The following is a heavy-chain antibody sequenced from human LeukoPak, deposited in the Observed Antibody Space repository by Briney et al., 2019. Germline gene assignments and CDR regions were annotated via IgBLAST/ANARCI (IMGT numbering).Heavy chain of an antibody. Sequence: GASVKVSCKASGYTFTSYGISWVRQAPGQGLEWMGWISAYNGNTNYAQKLQGRVTMTTDTSTSTAYMELRSLGSDDTAVYYCARDLGISGWNDPHWFDPWGQGTLVTVSS. V-gene: IGHV1-18*01. CDR1: GYTFTSYG. CDR3: ARDLGISGWNDPHWFDP. CDR2: ISAYNGNT. J-gene: IGHJ5*02. D-gene: IGHD1-1*01.